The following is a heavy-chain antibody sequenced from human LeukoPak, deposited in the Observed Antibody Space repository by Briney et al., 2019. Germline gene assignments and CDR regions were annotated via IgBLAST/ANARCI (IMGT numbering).Heavy chain of an antibody. J-gene: IGHJ4*02. CDR2: IYYSGST. D-gene: IGHD5-18*01. CDR1: GGSISSYY. CDR3: ARSPDTAMVPYFDC. V-gene: IGHV4-59*08. Sequence: SETLSLTCTVSGGSISSYYWSWIRQPPGKGLEWIGYIYYSGSTNYNPSLKSRVTISVDTSKNQFSLKLSSVTAADTAVYYCARSPDTAMVPYFDCWGQGTLVTVSS.